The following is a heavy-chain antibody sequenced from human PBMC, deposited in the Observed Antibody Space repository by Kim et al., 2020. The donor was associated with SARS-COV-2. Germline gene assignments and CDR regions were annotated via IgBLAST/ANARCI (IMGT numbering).Heavy chain of an antibody. J-gene: IGHJ6*02. CDR2: TYYRSKWYN. V-gene: IGHV6-1*01. CDR1: GDSVSSNSAA. CDR3: ARSGLAHLGGYYYYGMDV. Sequence: SQTLSLTCAISGDSVSSNSAAWNWIRQSPSRGLEWLGRTYYRSKWYNDYAVSVKSRITINPDTSKNQFSLQLNSVTPEDTAVYYCARSGLAHLGGYYYYGMDVWGQGTTVTVSS. D-gene: IGHD3-16*01.